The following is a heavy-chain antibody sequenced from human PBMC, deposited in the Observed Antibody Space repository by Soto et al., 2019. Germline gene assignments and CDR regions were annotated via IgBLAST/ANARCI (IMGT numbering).Heavy chain of an antibody. CDR3: ARDFPSYSSGWYDTQRYYFDY. J-gene: IGHJ4*02. D-gene: IGHD6-19*01. CDR2: ISSSSSYI. Sequence: GGSLRLSCAASGFTFSSYSMDWVRQAPGKGLEWVSSISSSSSYIYYADSVKGRFTISRDNAKNSLYLQMNSLRAEDTAVYYCARDFPSYSSGWYDTQRYYFDYWGQGTLVTVSS. CDR1: GFTFSSYS. V-gene: IGHV3-21*01.